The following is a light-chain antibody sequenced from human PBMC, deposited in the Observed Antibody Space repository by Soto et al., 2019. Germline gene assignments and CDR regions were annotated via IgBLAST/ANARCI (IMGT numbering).Light chain of an antibody. Sequence: EIVLTQSPGTLSLSPGERVTLSCRASQSVSSSYLAWYQQKPGQAPRLLIYGASSRATGIPDRFSGSGSGTDFTLTISRLEPEDFAVYYCQQYGSSLLTFGGGTKVEIK. CDR2: GAS. CDR3: QQYGSSLLT. V-gene: IGKV3-20*01. CDR1: QSVSSSY. J-gene: IGKJ4*01.